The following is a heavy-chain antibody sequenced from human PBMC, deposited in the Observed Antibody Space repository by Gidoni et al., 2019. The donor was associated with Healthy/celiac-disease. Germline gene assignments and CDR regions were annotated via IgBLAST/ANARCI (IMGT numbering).Heavy chain of an antibody. CDR3: AHRRDGYNIFDY. CDR2: IYWNDDK. D-gene: IGHD5-12*01. J-gene: IGHJ4*02. Sequence: QITLKESGPTLVKPTQTLTLTCTFSGFPPSTSGVGVGWIRQPPGKALEWLAIIYWNDDKRYSPSLKSRLTITKDTSKNQVVLTMTNMDPVDTATYYCAHRRDGYNIFDYWGQGTLVTVSS. V-gene: IGHV2-5*01. CDR1: GFPPSTSGVG.